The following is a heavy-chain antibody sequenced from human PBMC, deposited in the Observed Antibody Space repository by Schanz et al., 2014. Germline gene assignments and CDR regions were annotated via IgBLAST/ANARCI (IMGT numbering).Heavy chain of an antibody. V-gene: IGHV1-18*01. J-gene: IGHJ4*02. CDR1: RSTFSSYT. Sequence: QVQLVQSGAEVKKPGSSVKVSCKASRSTFSSYTISWVRQAPGQGLEWVGWISPYTGNTHYFDKMEGRVTMTTDTSTSTAYMELRSLRSDDTAVYYCARDQSPYTNSSDVRYFDYWGQGSLVTVSS. D-gene: IGHD6-6*01. CDR2: ISPYTGNT. CDR3: ARDQSPYTNSSDVRYFDY.